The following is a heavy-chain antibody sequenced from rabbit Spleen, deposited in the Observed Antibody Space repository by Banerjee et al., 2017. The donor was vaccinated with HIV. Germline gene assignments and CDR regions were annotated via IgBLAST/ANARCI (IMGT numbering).Heavy chain of an antibody. CDR2: IDPGFGIT. J-gene: IGHJ4*01. V-gene: IGHV1S7*01. D-gene: IGHD3-1*01. Sequence: QVKETGGGLVQPGGSLKLSCTASGFTLSSYYMNLVRQAPGKGLEWIGYIDPGFGITYYANWVSGRFSISRENAQNTVFLQMTSLTAADTATYFCARDLASVVGWNFNLWGQGTLVTVS. CDR1: GFTLSSYY. CDR3: ARDLASVVGWNFNL.